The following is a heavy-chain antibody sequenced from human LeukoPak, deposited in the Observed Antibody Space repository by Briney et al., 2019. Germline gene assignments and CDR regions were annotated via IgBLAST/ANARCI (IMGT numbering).Heavy chain of an antibody. J-gene: IGHJ4*02. D-gene: IGHD6-6*01. V-gene: IGHV4-38-2*02. CDR3: ARDSPARPDY. CDR1: GDSMNNYY. CDR2: IYHSGST. Sequence: SETLSLTCTVSGDSMNNYYWGWIRQPPGKGLEWIGSIYHSGSTYYNPSLKSRVTISVDTSKNQFSLKLSSVTAADTAVYYCARDSPARPDYWGQGTLVTVSS.